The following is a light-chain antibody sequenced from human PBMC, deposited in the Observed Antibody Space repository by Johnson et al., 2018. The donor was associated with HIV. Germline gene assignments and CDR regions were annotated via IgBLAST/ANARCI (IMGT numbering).Light chain of an antibody. J-gene: IGLJ1*01. CDR3: GTWDTSLSVYV. CDR1: SSNIGNNY. V-gene: IGLV1-51*02. Sequence: QSVLTQPPSVSAAPGQKVTISCSGSSSNIGNNYVSWYQQLPGTAPKLLIYENNKRPSGIPDRFSGSKSGTSVTRAITGLQTGDEADYYCGTWDTSLSVYVFGTGTKVTVL. CDR2: ENN.